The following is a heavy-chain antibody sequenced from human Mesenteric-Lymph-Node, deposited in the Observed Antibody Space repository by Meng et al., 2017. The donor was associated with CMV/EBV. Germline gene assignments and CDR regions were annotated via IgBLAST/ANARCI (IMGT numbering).Heavy chain of an antibody. V-gene: IGHV7-4-1*02. CDR1: GYTFKRYA. J-gene: IGHJ4*02. CDR2: INTNTGSP. CDR3: AREGNSGYPAY. D-gene: IGHD5-12*01. Sequence: CKASGYTFKRYAMNWVRQAPGQGLEWMGWINTNTGSPAYAQGVTGRFVFSLDTSVSTAYLQISSLKAEDTAVYYCAREGNSGYPAYWGQGTPVTVSS.